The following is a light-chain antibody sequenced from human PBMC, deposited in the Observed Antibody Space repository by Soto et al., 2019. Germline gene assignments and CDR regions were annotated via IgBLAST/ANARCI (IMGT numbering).Light chain of an antibody. CDR1: QSVSTY. J-gene: IGKJ1*01. V-gene: IGKV3D-15*01. Sequence: EIVITQCPATLSLSPGQRATLSCRASQSVSTYLAWYQQRPGQAPRLLIYDASYTATDIPPRFSGSGSGTDFTLTISSLQYEDFAVYYCQQYNNWWTFGQGTKVDIK. CDR2: DAS. CDR3: QQYNNWWT.